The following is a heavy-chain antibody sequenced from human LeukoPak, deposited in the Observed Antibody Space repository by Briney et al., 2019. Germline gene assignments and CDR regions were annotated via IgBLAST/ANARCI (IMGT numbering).Heavy chain of an antibody. D-gene: IGHD4-23*01. V-gene: IGHV3-74*01. J-gene: IGHJ4*02. CDR3: ARDLGLGGYSRFED. CDR1: GFTFSSYFW. CDR2: IKSDGSSS. Sequence: GGSLRLSCAASGFTFSSYFWMHWVRQAPGKGLVWVSRIKSDGSSSTYADSVKGRFTISRDNAKNTPYLQMNTLRAEDTAVYYCARDLGLGGYSRFEDWGQGTLVTVSS.